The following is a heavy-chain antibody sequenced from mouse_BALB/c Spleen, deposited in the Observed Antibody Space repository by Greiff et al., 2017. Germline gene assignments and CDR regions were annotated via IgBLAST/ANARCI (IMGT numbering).Heavy chain of an antibody. CDR3: ARYDGNYVLDY. CDR2: ISTYYGDA. D-gene: IGHD2-1*01. Sequence: QVQLQQSGAELVRPGVSVKISCKGSGYTFTDYAMHWVKQSHAKGLEWIGVISTYYGDASYNQKFKGKATMTVDKSSSTAYMELARLTSEDSAIYYCARYDGNYVLDYWGQGTTLTVSS. V-gene: IGHV1S137*01. J-gene: IGHJ2*01. CDR1: GYTFTDYA.